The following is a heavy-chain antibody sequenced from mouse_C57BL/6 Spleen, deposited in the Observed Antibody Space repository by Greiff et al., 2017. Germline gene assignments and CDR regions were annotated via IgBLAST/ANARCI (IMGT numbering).Heavy chain of an antibody. CDR2: INPNYGTT. D-gene: IGHD2-4*01. V-gene: IGHV1-39*01. CDR1: GYSFTDYN. CDR3: ARFGGLRQGPYYFDY. J-gene: IGHJ2*01. Sequence: EVKLLESGPELVKPGASVKISCKASGYSFTDYNMNWVKQSNGKSLEWIGVINPNYGTTSYNQKFKGKATLTVDQSSSTAYMQLNSLTSEDSAVYYCARFGGLRQGPYYFDYWGQGTTLTVSS.